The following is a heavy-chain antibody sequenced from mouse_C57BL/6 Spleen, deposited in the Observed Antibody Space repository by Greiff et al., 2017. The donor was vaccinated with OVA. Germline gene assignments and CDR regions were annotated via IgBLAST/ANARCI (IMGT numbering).Heavy chain of an antibody. CDR3: ARNLDLDYDGWFAY. CDR1: GFSLTSYG. Sequence: QVQLKESGPGLVQPSQCLSITCTVSGFSLTSYGVHWVRQSPGKGLEWLGVFWSGGSTDYNADFITRRSISKDNSKSQVFFKMNSLQADDTAIYYCARNLDLDYDGWFAYWGQGTLVTVSA. V-gene: IGHV2-2*01. J-gene: IGHJ3*01. CDR2: FWSGGST. D-gene: IGHD2-4*01.